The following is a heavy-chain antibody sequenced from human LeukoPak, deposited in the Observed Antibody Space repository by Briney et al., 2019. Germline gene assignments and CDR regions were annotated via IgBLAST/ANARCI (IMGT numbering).Heavy chain of an antibody. Sequence: PGGSLRLSCSASGLTFSSYAMHWVRQAPGKGLEYVSAISSNGGSTYYADSVKGRFTISRDNSKNTLYLQMSSLRAEDTAMYYCVKGGAYCSGGSCYGNFDYWGQGTLVTVSS. CDR2: ISSNGGST. J-gene: IGHJ4*02. CDR3: VKGGAYCSGGSCYGNFDY. D-gene: IGHD2-15*01. V-gene: IGHV3-64D*06. CDR1: GLTFSSYA.